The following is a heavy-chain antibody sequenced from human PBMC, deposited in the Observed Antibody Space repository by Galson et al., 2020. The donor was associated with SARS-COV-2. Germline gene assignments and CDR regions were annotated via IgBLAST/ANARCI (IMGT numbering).Heavy chain of an antibody. CDR3: ARETIDYSSSFWDY. J-gene: IGHJ4*02. CDR2: ISYDGSNK. D-gene: IGHD6-6*01. V-gene: IGHV3-30*04. Sequence: TGGSLRLSCSASGFTFSNYAMHWVRQAPGKGLEWVAIISYDGSNKYADSVKGRFTISRDNSKNTLYLQMNSLTTEDTAVYYCARETIDYSSSFWDYWGQGTLVIVSA. CDR1: GFTFSNYA.